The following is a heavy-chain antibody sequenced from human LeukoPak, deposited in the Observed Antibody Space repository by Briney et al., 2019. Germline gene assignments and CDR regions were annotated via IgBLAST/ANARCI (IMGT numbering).Heavy chain of an antibody. CDR3: ASRDYFDY. Sequence: GGSLRHSSVHPLVTCCIISMYSGPQAPGKGLEWVSYITADSGTTYYADSVKGRFTISRDNANNSLYLQMNSLRDEYTAVYYYASRDYFDYWGQGTLVTVSS. J-gene: IGHJ4*02. CDR2: ITADSGTT. CDR1: LVTCCIIS. V-gene: IGHV3-48*02.